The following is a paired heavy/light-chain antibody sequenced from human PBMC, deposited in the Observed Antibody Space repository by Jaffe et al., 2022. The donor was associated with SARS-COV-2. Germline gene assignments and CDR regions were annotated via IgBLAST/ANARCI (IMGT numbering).Light chain of an antibody. V-gene: IGLV3-19*01. Sequence: SSELTQDPVVSVALGQTVRIACHGDSLRSYYASWYQQKPGQAPILVTYGKNIRPSGIPDRFSASSSGNTASLTITGAQAEDEADYYCNSWDRGGNHKVFGGGTKVTVL. CDR2: GKN. J-gene: IGLJ2*01. CDR1: SLRSYY. CDR3: NSWDRGGNHKV.
Heavy chain of an antibody. V-gene: IGHV3-53*02. CDR3: ARDRFGLQTTIADDAFDI. CDR2: IYSGGGT. Sequence: EVHLVETGGGLIQPGGSLRLSCAASGITVSSNYMNWVRQAPGKGLEWVAVIYSGGGTNYADSVKGRFTVSRDDSKNTLYLQMNSLRAEDSAVYYCARDRFGLQTTIADDAFDIWGQGTVVTVS. J-gene: IGHJ3*02. D-gene: IGHD4-4*01. CDR1: GITVSSNY.